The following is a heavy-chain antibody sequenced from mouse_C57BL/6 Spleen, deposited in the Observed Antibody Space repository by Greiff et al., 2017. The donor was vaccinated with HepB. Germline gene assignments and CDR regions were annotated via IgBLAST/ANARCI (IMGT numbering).Heavy chain of an antibody. V-gene: IGHV1-82*01. CDR3: ARGYDYDDY. CDR2: IYPGDGDT. CDR1: GYAFSSSW. Sequence: VKLMESGPELVKPGASVKISCKASGYAFSSSWMNWVKQRPGKGLEWIGRIYPGDGDTNYNGKFKGKATLTADKSSSTAYMQLSSLTSEDSAVYFCARGYDYDDYWGQGTTLTVSS. D-gene: IGHD2-4*01. J-gene: IGHJ2*01.